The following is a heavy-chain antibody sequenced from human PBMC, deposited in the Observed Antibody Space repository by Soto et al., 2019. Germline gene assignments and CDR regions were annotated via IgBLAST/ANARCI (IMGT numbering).Heavy chain of an antibody. V-gene: IGHV3-23*01. CDR3: AKFTPSLVAATDPPHW. CDR2: ITSNGGSK. D-gene: IGHD1-26*01. J-gene: IGHJ4*02. CDR1: GLTFSNYG. Sequence: PGGSLRLSCAASGLTFSNYGMSWVRQAPGKGLEWVSSITSNGGSKYYADSVKGRFTISRDNSENTLYLQLNSLRAEDTAIYYCAKFTPSLVAATDPPHWWGQGALVTVSS.